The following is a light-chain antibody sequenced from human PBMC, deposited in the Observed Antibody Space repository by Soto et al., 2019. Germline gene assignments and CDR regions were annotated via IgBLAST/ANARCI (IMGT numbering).Light chain of an antibody. CDR1: SSNIGAGYD. Sequence: QSVLTQPPSVSGAPGQRVTISCTGSSSNIGAGYDVHWYQQLPGTAPKLLIYGNSNRPSGVPDRFSGSKSGTSASLANTGLQAEDDADYYCQSYDSSLSGYVFGTWPQLTV. V-gene: IGLV1-40*01. J-gene: IGLJ1*01. CDR2: GNS. CDR3: QSYDSSLSGYV.